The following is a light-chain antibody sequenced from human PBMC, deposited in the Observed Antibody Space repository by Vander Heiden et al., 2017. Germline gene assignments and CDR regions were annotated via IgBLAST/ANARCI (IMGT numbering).Light chain of an antibody. CDR1: ALLKKY. Sequence: HKLTQPPSLSLSPGQTARITCSGDALLKKYVYWDQQKSGQAPVLVIYEDSKRASGIPERFSGSSSGTVATLTITGAQVDDEGDYYCYSTDHNGDQVFGGGTLLAVL. V-gene: IGLV3-10*01. CDR2: EDS. CDR3: YSTDHNGDQV. J-gene: IGLJ3*02.